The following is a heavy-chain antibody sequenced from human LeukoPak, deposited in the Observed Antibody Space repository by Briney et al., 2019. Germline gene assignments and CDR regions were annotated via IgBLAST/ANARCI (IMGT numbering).Heavy chain of an antibody. D-gene: IGHD3-10*01. CDR1: GYTFTSYA. CDR3: ASDRGRYAASFDP. CDR2: INAGNGNT. V-gene: IGHV1-3*01. Sequence: GASGKVSCKAAGYTFTSYAMHWVREAPGQRLEWMGWINAGNGNTKDSQKFQGTVTMTTDTSPSTAYMEPRTPRSDATAVYSCASDRGRYAASFDPWGQGTLVTVSS. J-gene: IGHJ5*02.